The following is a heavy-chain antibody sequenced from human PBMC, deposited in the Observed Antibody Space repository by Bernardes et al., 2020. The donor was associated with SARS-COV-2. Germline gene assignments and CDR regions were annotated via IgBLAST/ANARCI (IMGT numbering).Heavy chain of an antibody. CDR3: ARTRTTISTTGIPVDY. CDR2: INPNTGGT. V-gene: IGHV1-2*02. J-gene: IGHJ4*02. D-gene: IGHD2-21*02. CDR1: GYTFTGYF. Sequence: ASVKVSCKASGYTFTGYFRHWVRQAPGQRLEWMGWINPNTGGTNYIQKFQGRVTMTRDTSITTAYMELSRLGSDDTAIYYCARTRTTISTTGIPVDYWGQGTLVTVSS.